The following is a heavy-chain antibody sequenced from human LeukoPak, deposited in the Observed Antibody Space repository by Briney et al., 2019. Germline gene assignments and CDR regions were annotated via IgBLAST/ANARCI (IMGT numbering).Heavy chain of an antibody. CDR1: GYTFTSYA. V-gene: IGHV1-3*01. J-gene: IGHJ4*02. CDR2: INAGNGNT. D-gene: IGHD5-12*01. CDR3: ARVGYSGPYYFDY. Sequence: ASVKVSSKASGYTFTSYAMHWVCQAPGQRLEWMGWINAGNGNTKYSQKFQGRVTITRDTSASTAYMELSSLRSEDTAVYYCARVGYSGPYYFDYWGQGTLVTVSS.